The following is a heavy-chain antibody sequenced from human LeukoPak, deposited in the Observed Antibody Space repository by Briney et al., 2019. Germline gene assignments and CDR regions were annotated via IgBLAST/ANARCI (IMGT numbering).Heavy chain of an antibody. CDR2: ISSSSSYI. Sequence: GGSLRLSCAASGFTFSSYSMNWVRQAPGKRLEWVSSISSSSSYIYYADSVKGRFTISRDNAKNTLYLQMNSLRAEDTAVYYCARVRYSSSSHWFDPWGQGTLVTVSS. D-gene: IGHD6-6*01. CDR3: ARVRYSSSSHWFDP. J-gene: IGHJ5*02. V-gene: IGHV3-21*01. CDR1: GFTFSSYS.